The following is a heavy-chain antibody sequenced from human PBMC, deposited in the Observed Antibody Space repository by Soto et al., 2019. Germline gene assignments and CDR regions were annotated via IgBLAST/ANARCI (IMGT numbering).Heavy chain of an antibody. CDR2: VKSKAAGGTT. J-gene: IGHJ5*02. Sequence: EVQLVESEGGLVKPGGSLRLSCAASGSTISHAWMSWVRQVPGKGLEWVARVKSKAAGGTTDYAAPVKGRFTISRDDSKNTLYLQMNSLKTDATAVYYCTTLGFDPWGQGTLLTVSS. CDR3: TTLGFDP. V-gene: IGHV3-15*01. CDR1: GSTISHAW.